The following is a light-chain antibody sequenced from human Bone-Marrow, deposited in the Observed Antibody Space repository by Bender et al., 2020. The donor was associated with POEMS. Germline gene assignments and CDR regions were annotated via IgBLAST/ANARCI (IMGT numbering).Light chain of an antibody. J-gene: IGLJ2*01. Sequence: QSDLTQPASVSGSPGQSITISCTGIGSGVGTYNLVSWYQHHPGKTPKLIIYDGMKRPSGISDRLSGSKSGALTISGRQEEDEADYYCCSYAGSSAYVLFGGGTKLTVL. V-gene: IGLV2-23*01. CDR2: DGM. CDR3: CSYAGSSAYVL. CDR1: GSGVGTYNL.